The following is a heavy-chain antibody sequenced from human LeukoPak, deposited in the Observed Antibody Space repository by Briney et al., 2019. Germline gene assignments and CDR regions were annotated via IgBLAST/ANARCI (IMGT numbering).Heavy chain of an antibody. D-gene: IGHD5-18*01. Sequence: PSETLSLTCTVSGGSISNYYWSWIRQPPGKGLEWIGYIYDSVTKYNPSLKSRVSISVDTSKNQFSLKLSSVTAADTAVYYCARGCGYSYGDAFDIWGQGTMVTVSS. CDR3: ARGCGYSYGDAFDI. J-gene: IGHJ3*02. V-gene: IGHV4-59*01. CDR1: GGSISNYY. CDR2: IYDSVT.